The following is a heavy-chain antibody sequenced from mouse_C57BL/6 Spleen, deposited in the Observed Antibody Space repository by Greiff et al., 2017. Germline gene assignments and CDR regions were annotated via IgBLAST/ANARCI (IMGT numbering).Heavy chain of an antibody. CDR3: ARSGNSWFAY. J-gene: IGHJ3*01. D-gene: IGHD1-3*01. Sequence: QVQLQQPGAELVKPGASVKLSCKASGYTFTSYWMQWVKQRPGQGLEWIGEIDPSDSYTNYNQKFKGKATVTVDTSSSTAYMQLSSLTSEDSAVYYCARSGNSWFAYWGQGTLVTVSA. CDR2: IDPSDSYT. V-gene: IGHV1-50*01. CDR1: GYTFTSYW.